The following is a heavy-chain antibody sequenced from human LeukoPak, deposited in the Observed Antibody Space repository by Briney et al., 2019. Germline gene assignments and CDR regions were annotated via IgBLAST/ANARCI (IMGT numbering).Heavy chain of an antibody. V-gene: IGHV4-30-4*08. J-gene: IGHJ4*02. Sequence: QVQLQESGPGLVKPSQTLSLTCTVSGGSSSSCGYYWSWLRQPPGKGLVWIGYIYYSGSTYYNPSLKSRVTISVDTSKNQFSLKLSSVTAADTAVYYCAGERPSRKVDYWGQGTLVTVSS. CDR1: GGSSSSCGYY. CDR2: IYYSGST. CDR3: AGERPSRKVDY. D-gene: IGHD6-13*01.